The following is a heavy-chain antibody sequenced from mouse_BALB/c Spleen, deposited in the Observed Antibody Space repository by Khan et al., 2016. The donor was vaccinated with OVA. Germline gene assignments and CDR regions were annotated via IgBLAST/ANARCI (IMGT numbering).Heavy chain of an antibody. D-gene: IGHD1-1*01. V-gene: IGHV3-2*02. CDR3: ARSVTITTVVATDFDY. J-gene: IGHJ2*01. CDR1: GYSITSDYA. CDR2: ISYSGRT. Sequence: EVQLQESGPGLVKPSQSLSLTCTVTGYSITSDYAWNWLRQFPGNKLEWLGYISYSGRTSYHPSLKSRISITRDTSKNQFFLQLNYVITEDAATYYCARSVTITTVVATDFDYWGQGTTRTVSS.